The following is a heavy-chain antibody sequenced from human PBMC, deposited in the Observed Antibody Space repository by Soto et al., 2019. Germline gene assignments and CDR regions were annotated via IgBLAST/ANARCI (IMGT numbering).Heavy chain of an antibody. J-gene: IGHJ4*02. D-gene: IGHD6-13*01. CDR3: AKDPGSSLYEIDY. CDR2: ISGSGGST. V-gene: IGHV3-23*01. Sequence: EVQLLESGGGLVQPGGSLRPSYAASGFTFSNYAVTWVRQAPGKGLEWVSTISGSGGSTYYADSVKGRFTISRDNSKNTLYLEMNSLRAEDTAVYYCAKDPGSSLYEIDYWGQGTLVTVSS. CDR1: GFTFSNYA.